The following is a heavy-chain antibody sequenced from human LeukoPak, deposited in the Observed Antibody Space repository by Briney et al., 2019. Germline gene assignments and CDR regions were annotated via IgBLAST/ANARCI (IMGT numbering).Heavy chain of an antibody. V-gene: IGHV3-69-1*01. CDR3: ARAQTLFWEFDGFDI. CDR2: VTSTNKI. D-gene: IGHD3-3*01. Sequence: GGSLRLSCVASGFTFSRHSINWVRQAPGKGLEWIATVTSTNKIHYADSVKGRFTISRDNAENSVYLQMNSLRDEDTAVYSCARAQTLFWEFDGFDIWGRGTKVTVSS. J-gene: IGHJ3*02. CDR1: GFTFSRHS.